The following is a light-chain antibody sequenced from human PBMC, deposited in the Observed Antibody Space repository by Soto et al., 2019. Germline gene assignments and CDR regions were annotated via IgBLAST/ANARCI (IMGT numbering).Light chain of an antibody. CDR1: GSNIGSNY. CDR2: RNN. J-gene: IGLJ3*02. V-gene: IGLV1-47*01. CDR3: AAWDDSLSGWV. Sequence: QSVLTQPPSASGTPGQRVTISCSGSGSNIGSNYVYWYQQFPGTAPKVLVYRNNQRPSGVPDRFSGSKSGTSASLAISGLRSEDEADYYCAAWDDSLSGWVFGGGTKLTVL.